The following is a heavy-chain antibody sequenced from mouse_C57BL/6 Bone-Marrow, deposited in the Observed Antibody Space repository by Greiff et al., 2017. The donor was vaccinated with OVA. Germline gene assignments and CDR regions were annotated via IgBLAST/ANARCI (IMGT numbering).Heavy chain of an antibody. D-gene: IGHD1-1*01. CDR2: IDPNSGGT. CDR1: GYTFTSYW. CDR3: ARLSSPDFDY. V-gene: IGHV1-72*01. Sequence: VQLQQPGAELVKPGASVKLSCKASGYTFTSYWMHWVKQSPGRVLEWIGRIDPNSGGTKYNEKFKSKATLTVDKPASTAYMQLSSLTSEDSAVYYCARLSSPDFDYWGQGTTLTVSS. J-gene: IGHJ2*01.